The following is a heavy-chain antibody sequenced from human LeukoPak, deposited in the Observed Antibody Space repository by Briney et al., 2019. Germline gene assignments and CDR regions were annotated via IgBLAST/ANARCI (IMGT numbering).Heavy chain of an antibody. CDR1: GFTFSDYY. CDR2: ISSSGSTI. CDR3: AREGCSGGSCYYNYYYMDV. V-gene: IGHV3-11*04. Sequence: GGSLRLSCAASGFTFSDYYMSWIRQAPGKGLEWVSYISSSGSTIYYADSVKGRFTISRDNAKNSLYLQMNSLRAEDTAVYYCAREGCSGGSCYYNYYYMDVRGKGTTVTVSS. D-gene: IGHD2-15*01. J-gene: IGHJ6*03.